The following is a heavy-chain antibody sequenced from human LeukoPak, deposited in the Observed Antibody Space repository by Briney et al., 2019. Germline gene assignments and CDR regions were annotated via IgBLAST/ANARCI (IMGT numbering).Heavy chain of an antibody. CDR3: ARASAAAQLSQH. CDR1: GYTFTSYG. Sequence: ASVKVSCKASGYTFTSYGISWVRQAPGQGLEWMGWISAYNGNTNYAQKLQGRVTMTTDTSTSTAYMELRSLRSEDTAVYYCARASAAAQLSQHWGQGTLVTVSS. V-gene: IGHV1-18*01. CDR2: ISAYNGNT. J-gene: IGHJ1*01. D-gene: IGHD6-13*01.